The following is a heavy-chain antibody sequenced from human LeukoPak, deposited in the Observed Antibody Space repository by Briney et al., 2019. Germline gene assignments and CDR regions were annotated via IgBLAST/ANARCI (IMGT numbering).Heavy chain of an antibody. CDR1: GFTFSTYT. CDR2: IGGTVPTR. J-gene: IGHJ4*02. V-gene: IGHV3-23*01. D-gene: IGHD3-10*01. CDR3: AKDPQKGRFSYYVDY. Sequence: GGSLRLSCAASGFTFSTYTMSWVRQAPGGGLEWVSGIGGTVPTRYYAKPVKGRFTISRDNSKNTVYLQMNNLRPEDTAVYYCAKDPQKGRFSYYVDYWGQGTLVIVSS.